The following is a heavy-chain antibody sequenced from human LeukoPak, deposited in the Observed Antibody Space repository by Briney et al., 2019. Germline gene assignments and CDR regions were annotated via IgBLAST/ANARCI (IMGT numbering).Heavy chain of an antibody. V-gene: IGHV4-38-2*02. D-gene: IGHD2-15*01. CDR1: GYSISSGYY. J-gene: IGHJ4*02. CDR3: ARSSDIVVVVAGAKAHMYYFDY. Sequence: PSETLSLTCTVSGYSISSGYYWGWIRQPPGKGLEWIGSIYHSGSTYYNPSLKSRVTISVDTSKNQFSLKLSSVTAADTAVYYCARSSDIVVVVAGAKAHMYYFDYWGQGTLVTVSS. CDR2: IYHSGST.